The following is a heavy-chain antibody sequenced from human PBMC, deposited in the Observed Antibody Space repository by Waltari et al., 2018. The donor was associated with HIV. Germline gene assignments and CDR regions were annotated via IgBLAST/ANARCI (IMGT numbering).Heavy chain of an antibody. CDR3: ARSSYYYDSSGYRNWFDP. D-gene: IGHD3-22*01. Sequence: QVQLVQSGAEVKKPGASVKVSCKASGYTFPSYGISRVRQAPGQGLEWMGWISAYNGNTNYAQKLQGRVTMTTDTSTSTAYMELRSLRSDDTAVYYCARSSYYYDSSGYRNWFDPWGQGTLVTVSS. V-gene: IGHV1-18*01. J-gene: IGHJ5*02. CDR1: GYTFPSYG. CDR2: ISAYNGNT.